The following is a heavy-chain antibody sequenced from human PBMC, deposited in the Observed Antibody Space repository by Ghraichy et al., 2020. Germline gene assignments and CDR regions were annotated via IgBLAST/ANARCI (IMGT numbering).Heavy chain of an antibody. CDR1: GFVFKDFY. CDR2: ISTSGSRI. V-gene: IGHV3-11*01. Sequence: GGSLRLSCAASGFVFKDFYMSWVRQSPGKGLEWVSYISTSGSRIYYGEAVKGRINVSRDNAKNLLLLQMGSLRAEDSAIYYCAREGLTTLLDYRGQGTLVVVSS. J-gene: IGHJ4*02. CDR3: AREGLTTLLDY. D-gene: IGHD3-9*01.